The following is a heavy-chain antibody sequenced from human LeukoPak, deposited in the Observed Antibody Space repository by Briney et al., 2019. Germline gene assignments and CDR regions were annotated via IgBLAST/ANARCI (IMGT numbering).Heavy chain of an antibody. CDR1: GGSISSGDYY. Sequence: PSETLSLTCTVSGGSISSGDYYWSWIRQPPGKGLEWIGYIYYSGSTYYNPSLKSRVTISVDTSKNQFSLKLSSVTAADTAVYYCARVGCSGGSCYSIDYWGQGTLVTVSS. CDR2: IYYSGST. CDR3: ARVGCSGGSCYSIDY. V-gene: IGHV4-30-4*01. D-gene: IGHD2-15*01. J-gene: IGHJ4*02.